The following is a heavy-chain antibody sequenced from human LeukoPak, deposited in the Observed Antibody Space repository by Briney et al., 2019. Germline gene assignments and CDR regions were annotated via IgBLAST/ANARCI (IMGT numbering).Heavy chain of an antibody. CDR1: GGSISSSNW. Sequence: PSGTLSLTCAVSGGSISSSNWWSWVRQPPGKGLEWIGEIYHSGSTNYNPSLKSRVTISVDKSKNQFSLKLSSVTAADTAVYYCARLRGLYSDTNRYQTALDCWGQGTLVTVSS. CDR2: IYHSGST. D-gene: IGHD1-26*01. CDR3: ARLRGLYSDTNRYQTALDC. J-gene: IGHJ4*02. V-gene: IGHV4-4*02.